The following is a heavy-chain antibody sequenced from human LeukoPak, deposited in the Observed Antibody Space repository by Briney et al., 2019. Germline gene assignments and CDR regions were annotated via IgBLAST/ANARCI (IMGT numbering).Heavy chain of an antibody. CDR3: ASDRFYFGV. CDR2: IKLDGTEK. J-gene: IGHJ4*02. CDR1: GFTSTSYW. Sequence: ARGCLRLSCAASGFTSTSYWMHWVSHAPRKGLEWVANIKLDGTEKYYVESVKARFTISRNNAKNSLYLQMNSLRAEDTAVYYCASDRFYFGVWGEGTLVTVSS. D-gene: IGHD3-16*01. V-gene: IGHV3-7*05.